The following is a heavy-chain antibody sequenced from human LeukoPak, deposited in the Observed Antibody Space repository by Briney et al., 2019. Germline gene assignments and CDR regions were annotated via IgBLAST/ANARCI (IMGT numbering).Heavy chain of an antibody. CDR3: ATPYYDILTGYYRPYYMDV. CDR2: IYYSGST. CDR1: GGSISSSSYY. J-gene: IGHJ6*03. V-gene: IGHV4-39*07. Sequence: SETLSLTCTVSGGSISSSSYYWGWIRQPPGKGLEWIGSIYYSGSTYYNPSLKSRVTISVDTSKNQFSLKLSSVTAADTAVYYCATPYYDILTGYYRPYYMDVWGKGTTVTVSS. D-gene: IGHD3-9*01.